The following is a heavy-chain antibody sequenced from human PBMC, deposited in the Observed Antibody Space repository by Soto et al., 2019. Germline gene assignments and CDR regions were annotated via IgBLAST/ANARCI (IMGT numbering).Heavy chain of an antibody. J-gene: IGHJ5*02. V-gene: IGHV5-51*01. CDR2: IYPDDSDT. D-gene: IGHD3-3*01. CDR1: GYSFTNYW. Sequence: GESLKISCKGSGYSFTNYWIGWVRQMPGKGLEWMGMIYPDDSDTKYSPSFQGQVTFSADKSINTAYLQWSSLKASDTAIYYRARLEWLSLAAWFDPWGQGTLVTVSS. CDR3: ARLEWLSLAAWFDP.